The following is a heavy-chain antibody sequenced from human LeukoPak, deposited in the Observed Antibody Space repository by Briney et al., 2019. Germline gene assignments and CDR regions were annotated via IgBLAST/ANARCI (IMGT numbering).Heavy chain of an antibody. CDR1: GGSFSGYY. D-gene: IGHD3-22*01. J-gene: IGHJ4*02. CDR2: INHSGST. CDR3: AIMDSSGYYPDY. Sequence: SETLSLTCAVYGGSFSGYYWCWIRQPPGKGLEWIGEINHSGSTNYNPSLKSRVTISVDTSKNQFSLKLSSVTAADTAVYYCAIMDSSGYYPDYWGQGTLVTVSS. V-gene: IGHV4-34*01.